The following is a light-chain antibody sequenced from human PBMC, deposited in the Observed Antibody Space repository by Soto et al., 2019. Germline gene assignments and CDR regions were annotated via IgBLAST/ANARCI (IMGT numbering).Light chain of an antibody. CDR3: QQYNNWPPDT. Sequence: EIVMTQSPATLSVSPGERATLSCRASQSVSSNLAWYQQKPGQPPRLLIYGASTRATGIPARLSGSGSGTEFTLAISSLQSEDVAVYYWQQYNNWPPDTFGQGTKLEIK. J-gene: IGKJ2*01. CDR1: QSVSSN. V-gene: IGKV3-15*01. CDR2: GAS.